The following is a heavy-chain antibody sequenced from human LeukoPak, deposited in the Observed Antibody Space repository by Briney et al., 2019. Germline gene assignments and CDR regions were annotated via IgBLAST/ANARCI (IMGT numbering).Heavy chain of an antibody. Sequence: SETLSLTCTVSGGSISSYYWSRIRQPAGKGLEWIGRIYTSGSTNYNPSLKSRVTMSVDTSKNQFSLKLSSVTAADTAVYYCARDSCSSTSCYKYNWFDPWGQGTLVTVSS. CDR1: GGSISSYY. CDR3: ARDSCSSTSCYKYNWFDP. D-gene: IGHD2-2*02. CDR2: IYTSGST. J-gene: IGHJ5*02. V-gene: IGHV4-4*07.